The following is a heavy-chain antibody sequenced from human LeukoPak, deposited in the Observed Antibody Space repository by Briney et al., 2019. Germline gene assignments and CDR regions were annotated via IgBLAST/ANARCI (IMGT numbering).Heavy chain of an antibody. Sequence: GGSLRLSCAASGFTFSSYAMRWVRQAQGEGLEWGSIISGSGGNTYYADSVKGRFTISRDNSKKTLYLQMNSLRAEDTAVYYCARRLSGRVDSWGQGTLVTVSS. V-gene: IGHV3-23*01. J-gene: IGHJ4*02. D-gene: IGHD2-15*01. CDR2: ISGSGGNT. CDR1: GFTFSSYA. CDR3: ARRLSGRVDS.